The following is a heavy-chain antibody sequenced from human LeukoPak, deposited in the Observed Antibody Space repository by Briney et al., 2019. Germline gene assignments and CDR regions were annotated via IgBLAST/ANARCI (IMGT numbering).Heavy chain of an antibody. CDR2: INSDGSEG. D-gene: IGHD6-6*01. CDR1: GFTFSGFW. CDR3: ASSSYSSSSSV. V-gene: IGHV3-7*03. Sequence: GGSLRLSCAVSGFTFSGFWMSWSRQAPGKGLEWVASINSDGSEGYYVDVVKGRFTISRDNAKNSLYLQINSLRAEDTAVYYCASSSYSSSSSVWGQGTMVTVSS. J-gene: IGHJ3*01.